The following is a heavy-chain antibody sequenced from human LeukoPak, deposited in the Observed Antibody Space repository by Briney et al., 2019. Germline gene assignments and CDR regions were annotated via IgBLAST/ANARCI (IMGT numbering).Heavy chain of an antibody. Sequence: GGSLRLSCAASGFTFSSYWMSWVRQAPGKGLEWVANIKQDGSEKYYMDSVKGRFTISRDNAKNSLYLQMNSLRAEDTAVYYCASDRDYYDSSGYLFDYWGQGTLVTVSS. D-gene: IGHD3-22*01. CDR1: GFTFSSYW. J-gene: IGHJ4*02. CDR3: ASDRDYYDSSGYLFDY. V-gene: IGHV3-7*01. CDR2: IKQDGSEK.